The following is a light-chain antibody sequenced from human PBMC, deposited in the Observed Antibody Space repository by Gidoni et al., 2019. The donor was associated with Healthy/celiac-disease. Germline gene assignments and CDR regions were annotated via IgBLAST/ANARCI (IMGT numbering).Light chain of an antibody. CDR1: QSISSY. J-gene: IGKJ1*01. CDR3: QQSYSTPRT. CDR2: AVY. V-gene: IGKV1-39*01. Sequence: IQMTQSPSSLSASVGDRVTITSRASQSISSYLNWYQQKPGKAPKLLIYAVYSLQSGVPSRFSGSGSGTDFTLTISSLQPEDFATYYCQQSYSTPRTFGQGTKVEIK.